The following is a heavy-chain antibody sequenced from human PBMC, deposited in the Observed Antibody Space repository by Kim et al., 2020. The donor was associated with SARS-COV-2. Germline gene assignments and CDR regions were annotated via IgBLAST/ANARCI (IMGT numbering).Heavy chain of an antibody. V-gene: IGHV3-21*01. Sequence: GGSLRLSCAASGFTFSSYSMNWVRQAPGKGLEWVSSISSSSSYIYYADSVKGRFTISRDNAKNSLYLQMNSLRAEDTAVYYCARELAHLQPPDSPERWITMVRGLNWFDPWGQGTLVTVSS. CDR1: GFTFSSYS. D-gene: IGHD3-10*01. J-gene: IGHJ5*02. CDR3: ARELAHLQPPDSPERWITMVRGLNWFDP. CDR2: ISSSSSYI.